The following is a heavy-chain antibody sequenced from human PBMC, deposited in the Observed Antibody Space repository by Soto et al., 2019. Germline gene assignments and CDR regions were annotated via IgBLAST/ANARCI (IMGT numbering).Heavy chain of an antibody. CDR3: ARRAWYGGSYYYFDL. CDR1: GYTFTNYA. Sequence: ASLKVSCKASGYTFTNYAIYWVRQAPGQSLEWMGWINAANGNTRYSQKFQGRVTIARDTSASTAYMELSSLRSEDTAIYYCARRAWYGGSYYYFDLWGQGTLVTVSS. D-gene: IGHD1-26*01. CDR2: INAANGNT. V-gene: IGHV1-3*01. J-gene: IGHJ4*02.